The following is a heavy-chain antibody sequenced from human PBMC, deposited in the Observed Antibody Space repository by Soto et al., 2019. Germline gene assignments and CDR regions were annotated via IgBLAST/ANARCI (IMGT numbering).Heavy chain of an antibody. J-gene: IGHJ6*02. CDR2: ISSSNRTI. V-gene: IGHV3-48*02. Sequence: QPGGSLRLSXAASGFTFRSYSMNWVRQAPGKGLEWVSYISSSNRTINYADSVKGRFIISRDNAKNSLYLQMHSLRDEDTAVYYCAREGWPLLQTGMDVWGQGTTVTVSS. CDR3: AREGWPLLQTGMDV. D-gene: IGHD2-15*01. CDR1: GFTFRSYS.